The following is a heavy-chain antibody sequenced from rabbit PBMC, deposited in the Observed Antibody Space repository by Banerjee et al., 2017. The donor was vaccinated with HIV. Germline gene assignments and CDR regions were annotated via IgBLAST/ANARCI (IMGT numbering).Heavy chain of an antibody. J-gene: IGHJ4*01. CDR1: GFSFSNSYC. V-gene: IGHV1S40*01. CDR3: ARDLSSSGWSDFAL. Sequence: QSLEESGGDLVKPGASLTLTCTASGFSFSNSYCICWVRQAPGKGLEWIGCIYAGSGGGTYYASWAKGRFTISKTSSTTVTLQMTSLTAADTATYFCARDLSSSGWSDFALWGPGTLVTVS. D-gene: IGHD4-1*01. CDR2: IYAGSGGGT.